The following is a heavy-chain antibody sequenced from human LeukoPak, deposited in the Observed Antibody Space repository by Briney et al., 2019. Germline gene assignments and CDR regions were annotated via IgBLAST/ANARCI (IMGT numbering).Heavy chain of an antibody. CDR2: IYYSGST. CDR3: ARDWKIGGFDY. V-gene: IGHV4-31*03. D-gene: IGHD2-15*01. CDR1: GGSISSGGYY. Sequence: SETLSLTCTVSGGSISSGGYYWSWIRQHPGKGLEWIGYIYYSGSTYYNPSLKSRVTISVDTSKNQFPLKLSSVTAADTAVYYCARDWKIGGFDYWGQGTLVTVSS. J-gene: IGHJ4*02.